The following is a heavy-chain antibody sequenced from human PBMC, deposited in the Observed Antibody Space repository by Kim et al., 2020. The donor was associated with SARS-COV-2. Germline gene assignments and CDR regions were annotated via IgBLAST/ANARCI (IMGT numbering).Heavy chain of an antibody. V-gene: IGHV4-34*01. CDR3: ARVAHIAALSA. D-gene: IGHD6-6*01. J-gene: IGHJ5*02. Sequence: TNYNPSLKSRVTISVDTSKHQFSLKLSSVTAADTAVYYCARVAHIAALSAWGQGTLVTVSS. CDR2: T.